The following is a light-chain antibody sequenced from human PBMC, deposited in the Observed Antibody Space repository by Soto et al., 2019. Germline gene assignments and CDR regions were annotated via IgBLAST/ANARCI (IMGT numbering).Light chain of an antibody. J-gene: IGLJ1*01. Sequence: QSFLTQPASVSGSPGQSITISCTGTSSDVGGYNYVSWYQQHPGKAPKLMIYEVSNRPSGVPNRFSGSKSGNTASLTISGLQAEDEADYYCSSYTSSSTLGVFGTGTKVTVL. V-gene: IGLV2-14*01. CDR2: EVS. CDR3: SSYTSSSTLGV. CDR1: SSDVGGYNY.